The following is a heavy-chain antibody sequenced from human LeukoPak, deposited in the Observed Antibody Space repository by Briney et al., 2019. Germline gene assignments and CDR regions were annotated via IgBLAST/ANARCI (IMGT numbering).Heavy chain of an antibody. Sequence: PGGSLRLSCAASGFTFSRYWMSWVRQAPGMGLVWVSRLPPDELGIIYADSVKGRFTVSRDNAKNTVYLQMNNLRVDDTAMYYCVGTIASRGSEYWGQGALVTVSS. CDR1: GFTFSRYW. V-gene: IGHV3-74*01. J-gene: IGHJ4*02. CDR2: LPPDELGI. CDR3: VGTIASRGSEY. D-gene: IGHD6-6*01.